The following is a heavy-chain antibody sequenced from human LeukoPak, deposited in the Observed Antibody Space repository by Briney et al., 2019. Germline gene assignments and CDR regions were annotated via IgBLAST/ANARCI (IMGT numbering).Heavy chain of an antibody. V-gene: IGHV3-43*02. Sequence: PGGSLRLSCTTSRFTFDDYAIHWVRQAPGKGLEWVSLISGDGTTTYYADSVKGRFTISRDNSKNSLYLQMNSLRTEDSALYYCAKVLRSSRSAFDYWGQGTLVTVSS. CDR2: ISGDGTTT. CDR3: AKVLRSSRSAFDY. D-gene: IGHD6-13*01. J-gene: IGHJ4*02. CDR1: RFTFDDYA.